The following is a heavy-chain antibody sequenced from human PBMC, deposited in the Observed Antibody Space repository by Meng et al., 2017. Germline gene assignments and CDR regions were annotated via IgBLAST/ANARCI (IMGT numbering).Heavy chain of an antibody. D-gene: IGHD6-13*01. Sequence: SETLSLTCTVSGYSISSGYYWGWIRQPPGKGLEWIGSIYHSGSTYYNPSLKSRVTISVDTSKNQFSLKLSSVTAADTAVYYCARAGVAAAGIPTNDYWGQGTLVTVSS. CDR2: IYHSGST. CDR1: GYSISSGYY. J-gene: IGHJ4*02. CDR3: ARAGVAAAGIPTNDY. V-gene: IGHV4-38-2*02.